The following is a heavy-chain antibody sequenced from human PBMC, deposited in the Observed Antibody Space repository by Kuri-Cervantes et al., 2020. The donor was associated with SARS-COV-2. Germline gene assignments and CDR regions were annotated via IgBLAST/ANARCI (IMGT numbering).Heavy chain of an antibody. CDR2: ISSSSSYI. Sequence: GGSLRLSCAASGFTFSSYSMNWVRQAPGKGLEWVSSISSSSSYIYYADSVKGRFTISRDNAKNSLYLQMNSLRAEDTAVDYCARGGYSSSWYSDYWGQGTLVTVSS. CDR1: GFTFSSYS. V-gene: IGHV3-21*01. D-gene: IGHD6-13*01. CDR3: ARGGYSSSWYSDY. J-gene: IGHJ4*02.